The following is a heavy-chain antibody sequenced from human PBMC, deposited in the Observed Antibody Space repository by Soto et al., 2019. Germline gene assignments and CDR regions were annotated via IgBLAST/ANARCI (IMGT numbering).Heavy chain of an antibody. J-gene: IGHJ5*02. CDR1: GLTFINAW. D-gene: IGHD1-1*01. V-gene: IGHV3-15*07. CDR3: TDSVQAGGWFDP. Sequence: EVHLVESGGGLVKPGGSLTLSCATSGLTFINAWMNWVRQTPGRGLEWVGRIKSKANGGTTDYAAPVKGRFTISRDDSKDTLYLQMDSLKIEDTGVYYCTDSVQAGGWFDPWGQGTLVTVSS. CDR2: IKSKANGGTT.